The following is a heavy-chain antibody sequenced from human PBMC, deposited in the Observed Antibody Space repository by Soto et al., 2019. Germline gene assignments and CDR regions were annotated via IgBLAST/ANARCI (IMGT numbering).Heavy chain of an antibody. V-gene: IGHV3-11*05. CDR1: GFTFRDYY. J-gene: IGHJ6*02. CDR2: IDSSTKYT. CDR3: AREYYYTMDV. Sequence: QVQLVESGGGLVRPGGSLRLSCEASGFTFRDYYMTWFRQAPGKGLEWLSYIDSSTKYTNYAASVKGRFTISRDNAKNSLYLEMNTPRADDTAVYYCAREYYYTMDVWGQGTMVTVSS.